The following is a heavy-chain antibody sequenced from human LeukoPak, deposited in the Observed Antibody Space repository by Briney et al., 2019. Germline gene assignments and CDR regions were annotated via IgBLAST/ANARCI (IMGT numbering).Heavy chain of an antibody. J-gene: IGHJ6*02. CDR1: GFTFSDYY. CDR3: ARQWRVPSPYGMDV. Sequence: GGSLRLSCAASGFTFSDYYMSWIRQAPGKGLEWVSYISSSGSTIYYADSVKGRFTISRDNAKNSLYLQMNSLRAEDTAVYYCARQWRVPSPYGMDVWGQGTTVTVSS. V-gene: IGHV3-11*01. CDR2: ISSSGSTI. D-gene: IGHD2-8*01.